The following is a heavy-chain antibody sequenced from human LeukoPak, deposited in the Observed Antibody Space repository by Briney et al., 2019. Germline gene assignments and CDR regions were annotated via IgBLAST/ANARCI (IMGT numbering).Heavy chain of an antibody. CDR1: ELNFSLYW. CDR3: ARDDWNYGGIWDTWFDP. V-gene: IGHV3-7*01. J-gene: IGHJ5*02. Sequence: GGSLRLSCAASELNFSLYWMTWVRQAPAPGLEWVANILPDGSKKYYLDSVKGRFTISRDNPTNSLYLQINNLRAEDTAVYYCARDDWNYGGIWDTWFDPWGQGTLVTVSS. CDR2: ILPDGSKK. D-gene: IGHD1-7*01.